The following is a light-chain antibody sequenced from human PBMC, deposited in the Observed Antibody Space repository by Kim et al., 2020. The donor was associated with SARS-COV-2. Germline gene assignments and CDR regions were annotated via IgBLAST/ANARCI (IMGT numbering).Light chain of an antibody. CDR3: SSYTSSSTLV. Sequence: QSALTQPASVSGSPGQSITISCTGTSSDVGGFNYVSWYQHHPGKAPKLMIYDVNKRPSGISNRFSGSKSGNTASLTISGLQAEDEADYYCSSYTSSSTLVFGVGTQLTVL. CDR1: SSDVGGFNY. CDR2: DVN. J-gene: IGLJ3*02. V-gene: IGLV2-14*03.